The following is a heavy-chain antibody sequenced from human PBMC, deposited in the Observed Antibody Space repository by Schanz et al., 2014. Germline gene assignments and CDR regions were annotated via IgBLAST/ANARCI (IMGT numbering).Heavy chain of an antibody. CDR3: VKDLQRELLRDDHYYGMDV. V-gene: IGHV3-66*01. CDR2: INSAGTT. J-gene: IGHJ6*02. D-gene: IGHD1-26*01. Sequence: EVQLVESGGALVQPGGSLRLSCAVSGFSVSNTYMHWVRQPPGKGLEWVSVINSAGTTYYADSVKGRFTISRDNSKNTLYLQMNSLRAEDTAVYYCVKDLQRELLRDDHYYGMDVWGQGTTVTVSS. CDR1: GFSVSNTY.